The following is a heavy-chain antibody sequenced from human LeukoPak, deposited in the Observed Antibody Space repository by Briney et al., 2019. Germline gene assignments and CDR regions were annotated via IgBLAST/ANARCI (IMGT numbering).Heavy chain of an antibody. D-gene: IGHD6-19*01. Sequence: ASVTVSCKASGYTFTSYAMHWVRQAPGQRLEWMGWINAGNGNTKYSQKFQGRVTITRDTSASTAYMELSSLRSEDTAVYYCARDGRYSSGWFDYWGQGTLVTVSS. CDR2: INAGNGNT. CDR1: GYTFTSYA. V-gene: IGHV1-3*01. J-gene: IGHJ5*01. CDR3: ARDGRYSSGWFDY.